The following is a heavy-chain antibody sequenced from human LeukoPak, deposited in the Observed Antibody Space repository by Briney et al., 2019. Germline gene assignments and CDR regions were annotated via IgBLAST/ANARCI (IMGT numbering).Heavy chain of an antibody. CDR2: ISAYNGNT. V-gene: IGHV1-18*01. J-gene: IGHJ4*02. CDR1: GYTYTSYG. D-gene: IGHD2-8*01. Sequence: ASVKVSCKASGYTYTSYGISWVRQAPGQGLEWMGWISAYNGNTNYAQKLQGRVTMTTDTSTSTAYMELRRLRSDDTAVYYCARTYCTNGVCYGGGFDYWGQGTLVTVSS. CDR3: ARTYCTNGVCYGGGFDY.